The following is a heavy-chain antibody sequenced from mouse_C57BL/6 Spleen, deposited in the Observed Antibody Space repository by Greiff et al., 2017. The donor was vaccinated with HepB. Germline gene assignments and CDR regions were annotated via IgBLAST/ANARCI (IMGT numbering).Heavy chain of an antibody. D-gene: IGHD2-10*02. Sequence: EVQLQESGPGLVKPSQSLSLTCSVTGYSITSGYYWNWIRQFPGNKLEWMGYISYDGSNNYNPSLKNRISITRDTSKNQFFLKLNSVTTEDTATYYCARDGGYGNYVFDAMDYWGQGTSVTVSS. J-gene: IGHJ4*01. CDR3: ARDGGYGNYVFDAMDY. CDR1: GYSITSGYY. V-gene: IGHV3-6*01. CDR2: ISYDGSN.